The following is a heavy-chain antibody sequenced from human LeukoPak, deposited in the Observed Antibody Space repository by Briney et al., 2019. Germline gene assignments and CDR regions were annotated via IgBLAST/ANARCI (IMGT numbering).Heavy chain of an antibody. CDR1: GFTFSRFW. J-gene: IGHJ4*02. V-gene: IGHV3-33*08. D-gene: IGHD2-21*02. Sequence: GGSLRLSCAASGFTFSRFWMHWVRQAPGKGLEWVAVIWYDGSNKYYADSVKGRFTISRDNSKNTLYLQMNSLRAEDTAVYYCARDGPAYCGGDCYWDYWGQGTLVTVSS. CDR2: IWYDGSNK. CDR3: ARDGPAYCGGDCYWDY.